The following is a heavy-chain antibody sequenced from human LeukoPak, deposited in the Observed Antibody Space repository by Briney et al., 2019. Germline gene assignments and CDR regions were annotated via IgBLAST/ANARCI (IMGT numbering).Heavy chain of an antibody. CDR3: ARDLEVSSVNLGLDP. CDR2: INPNSGGT. V-gene: IGHV1-2*02. CDR1: GYTFTVYY. J-gene: IGHJ5*02. D-gene: IGHD7-27*01. Sequence: GASVKVSCKASGYTFTVYYMHWVRQAPGQGLEWMGWINPNSGGTDYAQNFQGRVTLTRDTSLSTAYMELSRLGSDDTAVYFCARDLEVSSVNLGLDPWGQGTLVTVFS.